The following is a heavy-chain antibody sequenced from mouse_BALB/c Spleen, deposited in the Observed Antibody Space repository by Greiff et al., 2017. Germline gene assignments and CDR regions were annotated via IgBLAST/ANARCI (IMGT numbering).Heavy chain of an antibody. Sequence: EVQLQQSGPGLVKPSQTVSLTCTVTGISITTGNYRWNWIRQFPGNKLEWMGYISYDGSNNYNPSLKNRISITRDTSKNQFFLKLNSVTTEDTATYYCARGSNYGYWGQGTTLTVSS. V-gene: IGHV3-6*02. J-gene: IGHJ2*01. D-gene: IGHD2-5*01. CDR1: GISITTGNY. CDR3: ARGSNYGY. CDR2: ISYDGSN.